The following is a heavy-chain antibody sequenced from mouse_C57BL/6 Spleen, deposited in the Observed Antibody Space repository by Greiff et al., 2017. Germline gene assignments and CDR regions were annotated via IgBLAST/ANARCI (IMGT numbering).Heavy chain of an antibody. D-gene: IGHD1-1*01. CDR3: ARIDYGSNYVWFAY. Sequence: QVTLKESGPGILQPSQTLSLTCSFSGFSLSTFGMGVGWIRQPSGQGLEWLAHIWWDDDKYYNPALKSRPTITKDTSKNQVFLTIANVDTAETAKYYCARIDYGSNYVWFAYWGQGTLVTVSA. J-gene: IGHJ3*01. CDR2: IWWDDDK. CDR1: GFSLSTFGMG. V-gene: IGHV8-8*01.